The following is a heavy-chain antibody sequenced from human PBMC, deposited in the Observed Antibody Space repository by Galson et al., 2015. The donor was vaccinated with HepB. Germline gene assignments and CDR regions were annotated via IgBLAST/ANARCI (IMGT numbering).Heavy chain of an antibody. Sequence: SLRLSCAASGFTFSSYSMNWVRQAPGKGLEWVSSISNSSSYIYYADSVKGRFTISRDNAKSSLYLQMNSLRAEDTAVYYCATRDGYNHGAFDIWGQGTMVTVSS. CDR3: ATRDGYNHGAFDI. J-gene: IGHJ3*02. D-gene: IGHD5-24*01. V-gene: IGHV3-21*04. CDR1: GFTFSSYS. CDR2: ISNSSSYI.